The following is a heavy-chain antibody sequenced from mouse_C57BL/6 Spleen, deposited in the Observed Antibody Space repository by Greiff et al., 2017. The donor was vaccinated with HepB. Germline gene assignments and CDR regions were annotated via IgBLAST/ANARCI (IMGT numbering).Heavy chain of an antibody. CDR3: TTLGRYAMDY. Sequence: VHVKQSGAELVRPGASVKLSCTASGFNIKDDYMHWVKQRPEQGLEWIGWIDPENGDTEYASKFQGKATITADTSSNTAYLQLSSLTSEDTAVYYCTTLGRYAMDYWGQGTSVTVSS. CDR1: GFNIKDDY. CDR2: IDPENGDT. D-gene: IGHD4-1*01. J-gene: IGHJ4*01. V-gene: IGHV14-4*01.